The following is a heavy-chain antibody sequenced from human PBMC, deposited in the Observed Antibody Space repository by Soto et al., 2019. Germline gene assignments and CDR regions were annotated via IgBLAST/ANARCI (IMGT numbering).Heavy chain of an antibody. CDR1: GGHSGNVDCR. J-gene: IGHJ6*02. D-gene: IGHD3-10*01. Sequence: QPLPHPNPVSGGHSGNVDCRWICINQPPGKGLEWIGYVYYSGSIIYNPSFKSRVTISVDTSKNQFSLQLSSVTAADTAVYFCAREDDGGDRDYYGLDVWGQGTSVTGS. CDR3: AREDDGGDRDYYGLDV. CDR2: VYYSGSI. V-gene: IGHV4-30-4*08.